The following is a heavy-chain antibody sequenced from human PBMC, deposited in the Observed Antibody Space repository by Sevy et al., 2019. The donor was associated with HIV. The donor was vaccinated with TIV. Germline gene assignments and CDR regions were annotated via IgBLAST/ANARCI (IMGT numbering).Heavy chain of an antibody. V-gene: IGHV4-30-4*01. CDR1: GGSFSRGDYY. Sequence: SETLSLTCTVSGGSFSRGDYYWSWIRQPPGKGLEWIGYIYYSGRTYYNPSLKSRVTISVDTSKNQFSLKLSSVTAADTAVYYCASLSYYDFWSGYYRYWGQGTLVTVSS. CDR3: ASLSYYDFWSGYYRY. D-gene: IGHD3-3*01. CDR2: IYYSGRT. J-gene: IGHJ4*02.